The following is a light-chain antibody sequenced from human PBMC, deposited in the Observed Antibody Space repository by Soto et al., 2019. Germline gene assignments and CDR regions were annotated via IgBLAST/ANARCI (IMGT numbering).Light chain of an antibody. J-gene: IGLJ1*01. CDR3: CSYTTSNTRQIV. Sequence: QSVLTQPASVSGSPGQSITISCTGTSSDVGGYNYVSWYQQHPGKAPKFMIYDVSNRPSGVSNRFSGSKSGNTASLTISGLQAEDEADYYCCSYTTSNTRQIVFGTGTMLTVL. CDR1: SSDVGGYNY. V-gene: IGLV2-14*01. CDR2: DVS.